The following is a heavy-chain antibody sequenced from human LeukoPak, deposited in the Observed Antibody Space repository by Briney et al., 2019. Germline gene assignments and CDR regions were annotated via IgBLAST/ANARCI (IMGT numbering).Heavy chain of an antibody. CDR3: ARQPLYYYDSSGYSEFDP. D-gene: IGHD3-22*01. CDR1: GYSISSGYY. CDR2: IYHSGST. Sequence: SETLSLTCAVSGYSISSGYYWGWIRQPPWKGLEWIGSIYHSGSTYYNSSLKSRVTISVDTSKNQFSLKLSSVTAADTAVYYCARQPLYYYDSSGYSEFDPWGQGTLVTVSS. J-gene: IGHJ5*02. V-gene: IGHV4-38-2*01.